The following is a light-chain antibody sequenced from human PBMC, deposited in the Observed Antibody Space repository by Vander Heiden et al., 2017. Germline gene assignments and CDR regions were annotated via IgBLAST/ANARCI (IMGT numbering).Light chain of an antibody. V-gene: IGKV1-39*01. CDR3: QQSYSTSWT. J-gene: IGKJ1*01. CDR1: QSISSY. CDR2: AAS. Sequence: DIQMIQTPSSLSASVGDRVTITCRASQSISSYLNWYQQKPGKAPKLLIYAASSLHSGVPSRFSGSGSRTDFTLTISRLQPEDFATYYCQQSYSTSWTFGQGTKVEIK.